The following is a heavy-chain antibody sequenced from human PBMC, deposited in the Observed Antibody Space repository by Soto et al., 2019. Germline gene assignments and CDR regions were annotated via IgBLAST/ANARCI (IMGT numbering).Heavy chain of an antibody. Sequence: KPSETLSLTCTVSGGSISSGDYYWSWIRQPPGKGLEWIGYIYYSGSTYYNPSLKSRVTISVDTSKNQFSLKLSSVTAADTAVYYCAREREIGSYYYYGMDVWGQGTTVTVSS. CDR3: AREREIGSYYYYGMDV. CDR2: IYYSGST. CDR1: GGSISSGDYY. V-gene: IGHV4-30-4*01. J-gene: IGHJ6*02. D-gene: IGHD1-26*01.